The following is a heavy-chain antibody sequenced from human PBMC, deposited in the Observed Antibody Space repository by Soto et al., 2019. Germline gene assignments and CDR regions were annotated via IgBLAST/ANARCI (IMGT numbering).Heavy chain of an antibody. Sequence: RLSCAASGFTFSSFGITLVRQAPGKGLEWVSSINDSGDTYYGDSVKGRFTVSRDNSKNTLYLQMNSLSAEDTAVYYCAKRVAYRSSSAYFDYWGQGALVTVSS. CDR2: INDSGDT. CDR3: AKRVAYRSSSAYFDY. V-gene: IGHV3-23*01. CDR1: GFTFSSFG. J-gene: IGHJ4*02. D-gene: IGHD6-6*01.